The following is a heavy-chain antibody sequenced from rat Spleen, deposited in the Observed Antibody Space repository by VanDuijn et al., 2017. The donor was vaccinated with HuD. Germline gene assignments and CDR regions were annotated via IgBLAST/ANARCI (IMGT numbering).Heavy chain of an antibody. V-gene: IGHV5-31*01. Sequence: EVQLVESGGGLVQPGRSLKLSCVASGFTFNNYWMTWIRQAPGKGLEWVASITNADGTTFYPDSVEGRFTISRDNAKNTLYLQMNSLRSEDTATYYCASSIITTPDYWGQGVMVTVSS. CDR1: GFTFNNYW. CDR2: ITNADGTT. J-gene: IGHJ2*01. D-gene: IGHD1-10*01. CDR3: ASSIITTPDY.